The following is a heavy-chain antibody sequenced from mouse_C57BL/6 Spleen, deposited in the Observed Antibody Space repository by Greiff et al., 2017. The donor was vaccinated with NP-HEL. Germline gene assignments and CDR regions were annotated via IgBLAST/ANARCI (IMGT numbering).Heavy chain of an antibody. CDR3: AREGTTVDFAY. CDR2: IYPGDGDT. CDR1: GYAFSSSW. J-gene: IGHJ3*01. D-gene: IGHD1-1*01. Sequence: QVQLKESGPELVKPGASVKISCKASGYAFSSSWMNWVKQRPGKGLEWIGRIYPGDGDTNYNGKFKGKATLTADKSSSTAYMQLSSLTSEDSAVYFCAREGTTVDFAYWGQGTLVTVSA. V-gene: IGHV1-82*01.